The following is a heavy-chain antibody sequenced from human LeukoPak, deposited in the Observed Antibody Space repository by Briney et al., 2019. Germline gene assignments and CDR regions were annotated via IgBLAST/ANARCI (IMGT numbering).Heavy chain of an antibody. CDR3: AGINGYGDPTGAFDI. J-gene: IGHJ3*02. CDR1: GFTFSTYS. D-gene: IGHD4-17*01. Sequence: GRSLRLSCAASGFTFSTYSMNWVRQAPGKGLEWVSSISSSSSYIHYADSVKGRFTISRDNAKNSLFLQMNSLRAEDTAVYYCAGINGYGDPTGAFDIWGQGTMVTVSS. CDR2: ISSSSSYI. V-gene: IGHV3-21*01.